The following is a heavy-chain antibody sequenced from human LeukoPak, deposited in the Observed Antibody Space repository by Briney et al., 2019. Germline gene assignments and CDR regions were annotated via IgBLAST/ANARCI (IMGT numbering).Heavy chain of an antibody. D-gene: IGHD2-15*01. J-gene: IGHJ6*02. Sequence: ASVKVSCKASGYTFTIYGISGVRQAPGQGLEWVGWISAYNGNTNYAQKLQGRVTMTTDTSTSTAYMELRSLRSDDTAVYYCARDDGGTTCYYYYGMDVWGQGTTVTVSS. V-gene: IGHV1-18*01. CDR2: ISAYNGNT. CDR1: GYTFTIYG. CDR3: ARDDGGTTCYYYYGMDV.